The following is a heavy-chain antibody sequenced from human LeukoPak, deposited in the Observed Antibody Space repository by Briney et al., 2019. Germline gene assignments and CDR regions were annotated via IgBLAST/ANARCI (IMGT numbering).Heavy chain of an antibody. V-gene: IGHV3-7*01. CDR3: ARGPYYYDSSGYGAAAH. CDR2: IKQDGSEK. D-gene: IGHD3-22*01. CDR1: GFTFSSYW. J-gene: IGHJ4*02. Sequence: GGSLRLFCAASGFTFSSYWMSWVRQAPGKGLEWVANIKQDGSEKYYVDSVKGRFTISRDNAKNSLYLQMNSLRAEDTAVYYCARGPYYYDSSGYGAAAHWGQGTLVTVSS.